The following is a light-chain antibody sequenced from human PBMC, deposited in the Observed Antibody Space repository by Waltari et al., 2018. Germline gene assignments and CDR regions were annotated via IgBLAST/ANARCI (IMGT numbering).Light chain of an antibody. CDR2: WAG. CDR1: QSVSFLSREKNF. Sequence: DIVLTQSPASLSVSLGERATIPCTSSQSVSFLSREKNFLAWYQQKSRQTPKLLIYWAGVRESGVPDRFSGSGPGTNFTLTISSLQAEDAAVYYCQQYSTSPFTFGPGTTVEI. CDR3: QQYSTSPFT. J-gene: IGKJ3*01. V-gene: IGKV4-1*01.